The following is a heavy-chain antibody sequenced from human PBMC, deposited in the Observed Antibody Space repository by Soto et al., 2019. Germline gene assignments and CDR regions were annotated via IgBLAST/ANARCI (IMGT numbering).Heavy chain of an antibody. CDR3: AKWYYCTNGVCYKGGDY. CDR1: GFTFSSYA. J-gene: IGHJ4*02. CDR2: ISGSGGST. V-gene: IGHV3-23*01. Sequence: GGSLRLSCAASGFTFSSYAMSWVRQAPGKGLEWVSAISGSGGSTYYADSVKGRFTISRDNSKNTLYLQMNSLRAEDTAVYYCAKWYYCTNGVCYKGGDYWGQGTLVTVSS. D-gene: IGHD2-8*01.